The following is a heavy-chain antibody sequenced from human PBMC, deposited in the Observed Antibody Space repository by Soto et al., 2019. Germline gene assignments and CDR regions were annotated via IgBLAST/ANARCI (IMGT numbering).Heavy chain of an antibody. J-gene: IGHJ4*02. Sequence: SETLSLTCAVYGGSLSGFYWSWVRQPPGEGPEWIGEINHVGSTNCNPSLKSRVTISVDTSKNQFSLNLSSVTAADTAVYYCARGGVWVVAAPLGPPFDYWGQGTLVTVSS. V-gene: IGHV4-34*01. CDR2: INHVGST. D-gene: IGHD2-15*01. CDR1: GGSLSGFY. CDR3: ARGGVWVVAAPLGPPFDY.